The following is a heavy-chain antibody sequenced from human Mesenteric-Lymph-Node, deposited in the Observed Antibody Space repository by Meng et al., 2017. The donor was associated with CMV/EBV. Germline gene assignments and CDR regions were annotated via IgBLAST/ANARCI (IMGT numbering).Heavy chain of an antibody. Sequence: GESLKISCAASGFTFSTHGMNWVRQAPGKGLEWISSISSDSKSTYYADSVKGRFTISRDNAQNSLYLQMDSLRAEDTALYYCARSRGGQILDSWGQGTLVTVSS. D-gene: IGHD3-10*01. CDR3: ARSRGGQILDS. CDR1: GFTFSTHG. CDR2: ISSDSKST. J-gene: IGHJ4*02. V-gene: IGHV3-21*01.